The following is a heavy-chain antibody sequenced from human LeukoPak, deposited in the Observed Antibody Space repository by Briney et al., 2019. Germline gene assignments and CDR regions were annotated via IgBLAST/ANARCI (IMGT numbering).Heavy chain of an antibody. CDR1: GGSISSYY. V-gene: IGHV4-39*07. D-gene: IGHD3-22*01. CDR2: IYYSGST. CDR3: ARDLTYYYDSSGYGT. Sequence: SETLSLTCTVSGGSISSYYWSWIRQPPGKGLEWIGSIYYSGSTYYNPSLKSRVTISVDTSKNQFSLKLSSVTAADTAVYYCARDLTYYYDSSGYGTWGQGTLVTVSS. J-gene: IGHJ5*02.